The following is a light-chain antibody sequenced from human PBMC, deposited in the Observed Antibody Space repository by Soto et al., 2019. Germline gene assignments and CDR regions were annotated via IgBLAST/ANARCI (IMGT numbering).Light chain of an antibody. J-gene: IGKJ3*01. CDR1: QSVSGN. CDR3: QQYDHWPFT. Sequence: EIVMTQSPATLSVSPGERATLSCRASQSVSGNLAWYQQKPGQAPRLLIYGASTRATGLPARFSGSGSGTEFTLTISSLQSEDLALYYCQQYDHWPFTFGPGTKVDIK. CDR2: GAS. V-gene: IGKV3-15*01.